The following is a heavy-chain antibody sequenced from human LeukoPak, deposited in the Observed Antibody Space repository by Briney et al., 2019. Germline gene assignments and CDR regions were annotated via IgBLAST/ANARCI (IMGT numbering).Heavy chain of an antibody. CDR2: TSDSGINT. CDR3: AKIRGYSYGYGDY. CDR1: GFTFSTYA. Sequence: GGSLRLSCVASGFTFSTYAMSWVRQAPGKGLEWVSDTSDSGINTYYAASVKCRFTISRDNSKNTLYLQMSSLRAEDTAVYFCAKIRGYSYGYGDYWGQGTLVTVSS. V-gene: IGHV3-23*01. D-gene: IGHD5-18*01. J-gene: IGHJ4*02.